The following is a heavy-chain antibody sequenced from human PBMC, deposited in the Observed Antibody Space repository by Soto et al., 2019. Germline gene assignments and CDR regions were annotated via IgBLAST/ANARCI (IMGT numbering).Heavy chain of an antibody. Sequence: GGSLRLSCAASGFTFSSYAMSWVRQAPGKGLEWVSAISGSGGSTYYADSVKGRFTISRDNSKNTLYLQMNSLRAEDTAVYYCAKEPWIMDTRGGDMDVWGQGTTVTVSS. J-gene: IGHJ6*02. V-gene: IGHV3-23*01. D-gene: IGHD5-12*01. CDR1: GFTFSSYA. CDR2: ISGSGGST. CDR3: AKEPWIMDTRGGDMDV.